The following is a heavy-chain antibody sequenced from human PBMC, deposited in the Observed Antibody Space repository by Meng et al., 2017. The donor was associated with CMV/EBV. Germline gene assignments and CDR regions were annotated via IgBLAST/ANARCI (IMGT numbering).Heavy chain of an antibody. CDR2: IKSKTDGGTT. J-gene: IGHJ4*02. CDR3: TTSTMVRGVTPH. V-gene: IGHV3-15*01. D-gene: IGHD3-10*01. CDR1: GFTFSNAW. Sequence: GESLKISCAAPGFTFSNAWMSWVRQAPGKGLEWVGRIKSKTDGGTTDYAAPVEGRFTISRDDSKNTLYLQMNSLKTEDTAVYYCTTSTMVRGVTPHWGQGTLVTVSS.